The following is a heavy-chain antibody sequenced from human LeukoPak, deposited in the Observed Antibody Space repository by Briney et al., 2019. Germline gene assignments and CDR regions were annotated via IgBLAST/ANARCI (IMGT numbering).Heavy chain of an antibody. V-gene: IGHV3-30*05. Sequence: PGGSLRLSCAASGFTFSSYSMNWVRQAPGKGLEWVAVIANDGRDKKYADSAKGRFTISRDNSKNTLYLQMNSLRTEDTAVYYCSRLRGYSYGYADYWGQGTLVTVST. D-gene: IGHD5-18*01. J-gene: IGHJ4*02. CDR1: GFTFSSYS. CDR2: IANDGRDK. CDR3: SRLRGYSYGYADY.